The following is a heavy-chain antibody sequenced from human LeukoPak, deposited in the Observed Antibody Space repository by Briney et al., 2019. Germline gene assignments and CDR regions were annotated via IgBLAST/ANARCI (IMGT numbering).Heavy chain of an antibody. CDR3: ARAAFGTYYYDSSGYTYYFDY. J-gene: IGHJ4*02. Sequence: SETLSLTCTVSGGSVSSGGYYWSWIRQHPGKGQEWIGYIYYSGSTYYNPSLKSRVTISVDTSKNQFSLKLSSVTAADTAVYYCARAAFGTYYYDSSGYTYYFDYWGQGTLVTVSS. CDR1: GGSVSSGGYY. V-gene: IGHV4-31*03. D-gene: IGHD3-22*01. CDR2: IYYSGST.